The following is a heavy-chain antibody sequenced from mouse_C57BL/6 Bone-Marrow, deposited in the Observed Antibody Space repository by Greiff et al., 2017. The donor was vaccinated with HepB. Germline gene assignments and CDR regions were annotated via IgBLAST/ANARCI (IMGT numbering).Heavy chain of an antibody. Sequence: EVMLVESGGGLVQPGGSLSLSCAASGFTFTDYYMSWVRQPPGKALEWLGFIRNKANGYTTEYSASVKGRFTISRDNSQSILYLQMNALRAEDSATYDCARYMSYFDYWGQGTTLTVSS. J-gene: IGHJ2*01. V-gene: IGHV7-3*01. CDR1: GFTFTDYY. CDR2: IRNKANGYTT. CDR3: ARYMSYFDY.